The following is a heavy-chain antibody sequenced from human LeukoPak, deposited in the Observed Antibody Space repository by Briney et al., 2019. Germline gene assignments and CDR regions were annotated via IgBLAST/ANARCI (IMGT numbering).Heavy chain of an antibody. J-gene: IGHJ4*02. CDR1: GYTFTSYD. V-gene: IGHV1-8*01. Sequence: GATVKVSCKASGYTFTSYDINWVRQATGQGLEWMGWMNPNSGNTDYAQKFQGRVTMTRDTSISTAYMELSRLRSDDTAVYYCARDHIVATMRVDYWGQGTLVTVSS. CDR2: MNPNSGNT. CDR3: ARDHIVATMRVDY. D-gene: IGHD5-12*01.